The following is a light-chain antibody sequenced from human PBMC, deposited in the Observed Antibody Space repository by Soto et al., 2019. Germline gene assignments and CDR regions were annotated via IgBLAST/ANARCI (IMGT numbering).Light chain of an antibody. CDR3: QQYNKWPIT. CDR1: QSVNSR. V-gene: IGKV3-15*01. CDR2: GAS. Sequence: VLTQSPATLSVSPGERATLSCWASQSVNSRLAWYQQKPGQAPRLLIYGASTRATDTPARFSGSGSGTEFALTISSLQSEDFAVYYCQQYNKWPITFGQGTRLEIK. J-gene: IGKJ5*01.